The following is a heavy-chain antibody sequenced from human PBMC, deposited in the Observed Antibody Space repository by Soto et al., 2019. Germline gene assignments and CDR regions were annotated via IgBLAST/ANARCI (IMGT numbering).Heavy chain of an antibody. CDR1: GYSFAGYW. CDR3: ASQIYDSDTGPNFQYYFDS. D-gene: IGHD3-22*01. V-gene: IGHV5-10-1*01. CDR2: IDPSDSQT. Sequence: PGESLKISCKGSGYSFAGYWITWVRQKPGKGLEWMGRIDPSDSQTYYSPSFRGHVTISVTKSITTVFLQWNSLRASDTAMYYCASQIYDSDTGPNFQYYFDSWGQGTPVTVSS. J-gene: IGHJ4*02.